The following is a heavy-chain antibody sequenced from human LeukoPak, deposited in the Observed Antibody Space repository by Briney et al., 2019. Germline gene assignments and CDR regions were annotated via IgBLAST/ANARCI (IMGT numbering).Heavy chain of an antibody. CDR1: GLNFADYA. Sequence: GGSLRLSCVVSGLNFADYAMHWVRQPPGKGLEWVSLISADGGTTFSADSVKGRFTIARDNSRNSLYLQMNSLRSEDTAMYFCAKESGKFDYWGQGTLVAVST. CDR2: ISADGGTT. V-gene: IGHV3-43*02. J-gene: IGHJ4*02. CDR3: AKESGKFDY.